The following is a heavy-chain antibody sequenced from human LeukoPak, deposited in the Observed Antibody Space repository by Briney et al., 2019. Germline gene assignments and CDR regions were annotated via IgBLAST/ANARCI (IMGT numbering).Heavy chain of an antibody. CDR3: ARGDCSGGSCYPRGCAFDI. CDR1: GFIFTDYG. D-gene: IGHD2-15*01. CDR2: IRYDGSDK. J-gene: IGHJ3*02. Sequence: PGGSLRLSCAASGFIFTDYGMHWVRQAPGKGLEWLTFIRYDGSDKYYADSVKGRFTISRDNSKNTLYLQMNSLRAEDTAVYYCARGDCSGGSCYPRGCAFDIWGQGTMVTVSS. V-gene: IGHV3-30*02.